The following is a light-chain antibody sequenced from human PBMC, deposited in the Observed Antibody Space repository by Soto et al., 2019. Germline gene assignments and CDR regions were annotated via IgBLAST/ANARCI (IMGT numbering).Light chain of an antibody. CDR2: SST. V-gene: IGLV1-44*01. J-gene: IGLJ2*01. CDR3: ASWDDSLSGWV. Sequence: QSVLTQPPSASGTPGQRVTISCSGSKSNIGSYSLNWYQQFPGAAPKLLIYSSTHRPSGGPDRFSGSKSGTSASLAISGLRSEQEADYYCASWDDSLSGWVFGGGTKLTVL. CDR1: KSNIGSYS.